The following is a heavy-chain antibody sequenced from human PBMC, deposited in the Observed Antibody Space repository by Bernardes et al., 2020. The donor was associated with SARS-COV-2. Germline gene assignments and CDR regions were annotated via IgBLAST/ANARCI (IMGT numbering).Heavy chain of an antibody. CDR1: GGSFSGYY. J-gene: IGHJ5*02. D-gene: IGHD2-2*01. CDR2: INHSGST. CDR3: ARGLGCSSTSCYPGGWFDP. V-gene: IGHV4-34*01. Sequence: SETLSLTCAVYGGSFSGYYWSWIRQPPGKGLEWIGEINHSGSTNYNPSLKSRVTISVDTSKNQFSLKLSSVTAADTAVYYCARGLGCSSTSCYPGGWFDPWGQGTLVTVSS.